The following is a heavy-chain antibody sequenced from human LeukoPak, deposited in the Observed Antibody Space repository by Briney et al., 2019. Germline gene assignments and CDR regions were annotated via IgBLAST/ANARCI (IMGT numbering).Heavy chain of an antibody. Sequence: GGSLRLSCAASGFTFSSYWMHWVRQAPGKGLVWVSRINSDGSSTSYADSVKGRFTISRDNAKNTLYLQMNRLRAEDTAVYCCARARYGGNYYFDYWGQGTLVTVSS. D-gene: IGHD4-23*01. J-gene: IGHJ4*02. CDR1: GFTFSSYW. CDR3: ARARYGGNYYFDY. CDR2: INSDGSST. V-gene: IGHV3-74*01.